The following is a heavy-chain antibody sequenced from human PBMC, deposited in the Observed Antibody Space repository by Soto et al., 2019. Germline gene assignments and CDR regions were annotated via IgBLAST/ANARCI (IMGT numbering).Heavy chain of an antibody. CDR2: IIPIFGTA. J-gene: IGHJ3*02. CDR3: AREMATIDGGAFDI. CDR1: GGTFSSYA. D-gene: IGHD5-12*01. Sequence: EASVKVSCKASGGTFSSYAISWVRQAPGQGLEWMGGIIPIFGTANYAQKFQGRVTITADESTSTAYMELSSLRSEDTAVYYCAREMATIDGGAFDIWGQGTMVTVS. V-gene: IGHV1-69*13.